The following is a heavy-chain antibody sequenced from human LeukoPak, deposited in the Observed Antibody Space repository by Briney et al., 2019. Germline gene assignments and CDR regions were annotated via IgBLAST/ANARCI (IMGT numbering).Heavy chain of an antibody. Sequence: PGGSLRPSCAASGFIFSDFAMSWVRQAPGKGLEWVSGMSASGSHTHSADFVKGRFTISRDNFKNTLYLQMNGLRVEDTAVYYCAKVGSGNNYYFDYWGQGTLVTVSS. D-gene: IGHD1/OR15-1a*01. V-gene: IGHV3-23*01. J-gene: IGHJ4*02. CDR1: GFIFSDFA. CDR3: AKVGSGNNYYFDY. CDR2: MSASGSHT.